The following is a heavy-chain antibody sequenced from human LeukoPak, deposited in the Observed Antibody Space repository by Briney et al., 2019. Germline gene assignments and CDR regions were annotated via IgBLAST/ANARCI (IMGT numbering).Heavy chain of an antibody. V-gene: IGHV4-59*01. CDR3: ARDRSLLTGEFWFDP. J-gene: IGHJ5*02. CDR2: IYYSGST. CDR1: GGSISSYY. D-gene: IGHD7-27*01. Sequence: SQTLSLTCTVSGGSISSYYWSWIRQPPGKGLEWTGDIYYSGSTNYNPSLKSRVTISVDTSKNQFSLKLSSVTAADTAVYYCARDRSLLTGEFWFDPWGQGTLVTVSS.